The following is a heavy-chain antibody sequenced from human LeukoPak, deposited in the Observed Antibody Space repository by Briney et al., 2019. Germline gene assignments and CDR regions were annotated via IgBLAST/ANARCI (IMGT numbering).Heavy chain of an antibody. J-gene: IGHJ3*02. CDR1: GGSFSGYY. D-gene: IGHD6-13*01. CDR2: INHSGST. CDR3: ARGRGSSSWHNAFDI. Sequence: SETLSLTCTVYGGSFSGYYWSWIRQPPGKGLEWIGEINHSGSTNYNPPLKSRVTISVDTSKNQFSLKLSSVTAADTAVYYCARGRGSSSWHNAFDIWGQGTMVTVSS. V-gene: IGHV4-34*01.